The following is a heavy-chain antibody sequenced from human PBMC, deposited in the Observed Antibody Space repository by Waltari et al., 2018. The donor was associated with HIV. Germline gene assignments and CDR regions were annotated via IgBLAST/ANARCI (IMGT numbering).Heavy chain of an antibody. CDR1: GLNFDEYG. J-gene: IGHJ4*02. D-gene: IGHD6-13*01. CDR2: INWNGGST. CDR3: ARRSSSGSWYSSLDY. V-gene: IGHV3-20*04. Sequence: EVHLLESGGRVVRPGGSLRLYCAASGLNFDEYGLAWVRQVPGKGLAWVSGINWNGGSTGYADSVKGRFTIARDNANNHLYLQMNSLRAEDTALYYCARRSSSGSWYSSLDYWGQGTLVIVSS.